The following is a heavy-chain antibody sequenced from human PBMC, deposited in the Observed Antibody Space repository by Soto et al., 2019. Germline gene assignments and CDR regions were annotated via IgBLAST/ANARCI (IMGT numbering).Heavy chain of an antibody. Sequence: QVQLQESGPGLVKASQTLSLTCTVSGGSISSGGYYWSWIRQHPGKGLEWIGYIYYSGSTYYNPSIKSRLNMSVDTSKNEFSLNLSSVTAADTAMYYCATIAAADGIYYFHYWGQGTLVTVSS. V-gene: IGHV4-31*03. CDR2: IYYSGST. CDR3: ATIAAADGIYYFHY. D-gene: IGHD6-13*01. J-gene: IGHJ4*02. CDR1: GGSISSGGYY.